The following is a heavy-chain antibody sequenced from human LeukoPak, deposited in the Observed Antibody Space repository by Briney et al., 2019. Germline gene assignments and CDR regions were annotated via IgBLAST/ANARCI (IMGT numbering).Heavy chain of an antibody. CDR2: IYHSGST. V-gene: IGHV4-59*08. Sequence: SETLSLTCAVYGGSFTGYYWSWIRQPPGKGLEWIGYIYHSGSTNHKPSLKSRVTMSVDTSKNQFSLKLSSVTAADTAVYYCARALVRYDGSYHFDYWGQGTLVTVSS. D-gene: IGHD1-26*01. CDR1: GGSFTGYY. CDR3: ARALVRYDGSYHFDY. J-gene: IGHJ4*02.